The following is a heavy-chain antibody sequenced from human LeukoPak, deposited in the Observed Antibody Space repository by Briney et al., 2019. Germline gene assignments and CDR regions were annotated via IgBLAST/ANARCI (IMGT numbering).Heavy chain of an antibody. CDR3: AKRLTTVKPLADFDY. J-gene: IGHJ4*02. CDR2: ITGSGGST. V-gene: IGHV3-23*01. Sequence: GGSLRLSCAASGFTFSNYAMNWVRQAPGKGLECVSAITGSGGSTYYADSVKGRFTISRDNSKSTLYLQMNSLRAEDTAVYYCAKRLTTVKPLADFDYWGQGTLVTVSS. CDR1: GFTFSNYA. D-gene: IGHD4-11*01.